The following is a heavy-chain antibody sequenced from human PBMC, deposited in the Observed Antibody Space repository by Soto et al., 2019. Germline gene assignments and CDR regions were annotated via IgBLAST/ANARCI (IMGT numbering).Heavy chain of an antibody. D-gene: IGHD3-16*01. J-gene: IGHJ2*01. Sequence: EVQLVESGGGLVQPGGSLRLSCAASGFTVSSNYMSWVRQAPGKGLEWVSVIYSGGSTYYADSVKGRFTISRDNSKNTLYLQMNSLRAEDTAVYYYARDRAWGNWYFDLWGRGTLVTVSS. CDR3: ARDRAWGNWYFDL. CDR2: IYSGGST. CDR1: GFTVSSNY. V-gene: IGHV3-66*01.